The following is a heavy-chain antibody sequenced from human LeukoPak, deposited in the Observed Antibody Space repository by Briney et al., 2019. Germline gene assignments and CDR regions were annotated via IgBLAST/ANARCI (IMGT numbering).Heavy chain of an antibody. CDR1: GFTFSSYG. CDR2: IRYDGSNK. Sequence: PGGSLRLSCAASGFTFSSYGMHWVRQAPGKGLEWVAFIRYDGSNKYYADSVKGRFTISRDNSKNTLYLQMNSLRAEDTAVYYCARWAGGLSDDLYYYYGMDVWGQGTTVTVSS. CDR3: ARWAGGLSDDLYYYYGMDV. J-gene: IGHJ6*02. V-gene: IGHV3-30*02. D-gene: IGHD3-10*01.